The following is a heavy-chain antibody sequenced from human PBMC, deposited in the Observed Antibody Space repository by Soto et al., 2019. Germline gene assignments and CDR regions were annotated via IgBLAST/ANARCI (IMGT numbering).Heavy chain of an antibody. CDR1: GFALSSYW. V-gene: IGHV3-74*01. D-gene: IGHD6-19*01. CDR3: AREKAVAGTTFDY. CDR2: IQSDGSST. J-gene: IGHJ4*02. Sequence: EGQLVESGGGSVQPGGSLRLSCAVSGFALSSYWMHWVRQAPGKGLVWVSRIQSDGSSTNYADSVKGRFTISRDNAKNTLYLQMDSLRVEDTAMYYCAREKAVAGTTFDYWGQGTLVTVSS.